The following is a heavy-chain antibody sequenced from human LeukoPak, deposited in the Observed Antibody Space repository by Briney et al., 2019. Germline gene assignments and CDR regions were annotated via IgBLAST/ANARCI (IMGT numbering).Heavy chain of an antibody. D-gene: IGHD5-18*01. CDR2: IYYSGST. V-gene: IGHV4-59*01. J-gene: IGHJ3*02. CDR1: GGSISSYY. Sequence: SETLSLTCTVSGGSISSYYWSWIRQPPGKGLEWIGYIYYSGSTNYNPSLKSRVTISVDTSKNQFSLKLSSVTAADTAVCYCASSGYSYGFLTFDIWGQGTMVTVSS. CDR3: ASSGYSYGFLTFDI.